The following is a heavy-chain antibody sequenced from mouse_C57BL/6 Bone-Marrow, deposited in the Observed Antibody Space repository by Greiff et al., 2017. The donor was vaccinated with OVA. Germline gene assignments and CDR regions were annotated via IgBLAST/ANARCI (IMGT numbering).Heavy chain of an antibody. Sequence: QVQLKESGAELARPGASVKMSCKASGYTFTSYTMHWVKQRPGQGLEWIGYINPSSGYTKYNQKFKDKATLTADKSSSTAYMQLSSLTSEDSAVYYCAREGGLRPWFAYWGQGTLVTVSA. CDR2: INPSSGYT. CDR3: AREGGLRPWFAY. CDR1: GYTFTSYT. J-gene: IGHJ3*01. D-gene: IGHD2-4*01. V-gene: IGHV1-4*01.